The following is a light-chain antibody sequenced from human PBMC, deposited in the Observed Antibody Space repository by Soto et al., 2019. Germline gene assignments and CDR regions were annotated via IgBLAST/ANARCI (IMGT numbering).Light chain of an antibody. Sequence: QSALTQPASVSGSPGQSITISCTGISSDVGGYNYVSWYQQHPDKAPKLTIYDVSNRRSGVSNRFSGSKSGNTASLTISGLQDEDEADYYCYSYTSSSTVLFGGGTKLTVL. CDR2: DVS. CDR3: YSYTSSSTVL. V-gene: IGLV2-14*01. CDR1: SSDVGGYNY. J-gene: IGLJ2*01.